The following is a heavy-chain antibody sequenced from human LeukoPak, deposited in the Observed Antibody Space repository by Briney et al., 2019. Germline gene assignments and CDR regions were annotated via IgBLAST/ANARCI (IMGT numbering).Heavy chain of an antibody. Sequence: PGGSLRLSCAAYGFSVSSNYMNWVRQAPGKGLAWVSVIYSGGSTYYADSVKGRFTISRDNSKNTVYLQMNSLRAEDTAVYYCAIHTWDVWGKGTTVTISS. D-gene: IGHD5-18*01. CDR3: AIHTWDV. CDR1: GFSVSSNY. V-gene: IGHV3-53*01. J-gene: IGHJ6*04. CDR2: IYSGGST.